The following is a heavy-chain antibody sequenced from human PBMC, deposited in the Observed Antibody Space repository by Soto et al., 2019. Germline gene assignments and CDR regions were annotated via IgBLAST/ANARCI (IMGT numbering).Heavy chain of an antibody. CDR2: ASPDGAVN. D-gene: IGHD3-10*01. V-gene: IGHV3-30*18. CDR3: AKERSFYSGYDY. CDR1: EFTFSSLG. J-gene: IGHJ4*02. Sequence: GGSLRLSCAASEFTFSSLGMHWVRQAPGKGLEWVAVASPDGAVNFYADAVKGRFTISRDNSKNTLFLQMDSLRVEDSALYYCAKERSFYSGYDYWGPGSLVTVSS.